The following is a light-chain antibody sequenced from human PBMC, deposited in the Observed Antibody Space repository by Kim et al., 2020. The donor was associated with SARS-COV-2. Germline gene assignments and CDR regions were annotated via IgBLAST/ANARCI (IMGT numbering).Light chain of an antibody. Sequence: ASAANRLTITCRSSQDIRKYLGLYQQKPEGPPKRLIYGASCVQSGVPSSFSVSGSETEFTHTISSLQPEDCATCFCLLHNPYPITFGQGTRLEI. V-gene: IGKV1-17*01. CDR2: GAS. CDR3: LLHNPYPIT. CDR1: QDIRKY. J-gene: IGKJ5*01.